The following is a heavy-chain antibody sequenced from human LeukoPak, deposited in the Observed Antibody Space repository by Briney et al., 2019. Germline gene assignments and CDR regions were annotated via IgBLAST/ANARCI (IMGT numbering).Heavy chain of an antibody. D-gene: IGHD2-15*01. CDR1: GFTFGDYA. J-gene: IGHJ4*02. CDR2: IRSKAYGGTT. CDR3: TRVKGYCSGGSCHPIDY. V-gene: IGHV3-49*03. Sequence: PGGSLRLSXTASGFTFGDYAMSWFRQAPGKGLEWVGFIRSKAYGGTTEYAASVKGRFTISRDDSKSIAYLQMNSLKTEDTAVYYCTRVKGYCSGGSCHPIDYWGQGTLVTVSS.